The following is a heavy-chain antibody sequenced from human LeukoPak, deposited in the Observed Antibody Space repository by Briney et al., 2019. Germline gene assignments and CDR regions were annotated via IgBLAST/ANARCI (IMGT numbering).Heavy chain of an antibody. V-gene: IGHV5-51*01. CDR3: ARGTRWTVAIIPTYFDY. D-gene: IGHD3-3*01. Sequence: GESLQISCKGSGYSFTSYWIGWVRQVPGKGLEWMGIIYPGDSDTRYSPSFQGQVTISADKSISTAYLQWSSLKASDTAMYYCARGTRWTVAIIPTYFDYWGQGTLVTVSS. J-gene: IGHJ4*02. CDR1: GYSFTSYW. CDR2: IYPGDSDT.